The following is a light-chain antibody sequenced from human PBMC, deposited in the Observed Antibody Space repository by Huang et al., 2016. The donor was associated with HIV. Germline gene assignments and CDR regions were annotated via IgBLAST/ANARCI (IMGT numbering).Light chain of an antibody. CDR3: QGYTTAPWT. Sequence: DIQMTQSPSSLSASVGDRVTITCRASPAISNYLAWYQQKPGKFPQLLIYGASTLQSGVPSRFSGSGSGTDFTLTISSLQPEDVATYYCQGYTTAPWTFGQGTKVEVK. CDR1: PAISNY. V-gene: IGKV1-27*01. CDR2: GAS. J-gene: IGKJ1*01.